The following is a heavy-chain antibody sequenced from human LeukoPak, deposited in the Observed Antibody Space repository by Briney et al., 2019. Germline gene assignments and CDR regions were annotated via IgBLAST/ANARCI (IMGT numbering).Heavy chain of an antibody. D-gene: IGHD1-14*01. CDR2: SYSSGNA. V-gene: IGHV4-59*01. J-gene: IGHJ5*02. Sequence: SETLSLTCTVSGGSISNYYWYWMRKPPGKGLEWIAYSYSSGNANYNPPLKSRVTISVDTSMNQFSLKLTSVTAADTAVYYCAKGGPEASAGLSWFDPWGQGTLVTVSS. CDR1: GGSISNYY. CDR3: AKGGPEASAGLSWFDP.